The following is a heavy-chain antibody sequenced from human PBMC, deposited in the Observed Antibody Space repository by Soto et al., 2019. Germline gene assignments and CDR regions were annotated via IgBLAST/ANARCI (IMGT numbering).Heavy chain of an antibody. CDR2: ISSSSHYI. CDR1: GFTFSTYS. Sequence: EVQLVESGGGLVKPGGSLRLSCAASGFTFSTYSMNWVRQAPGKGLEWVSSISSSSHYIYYADSVKGRFTISRDNSNHSLYLQMNSLRAEDTAVYYCARVGRTTVNWGQGTLVTASP. CDR3: ARVGRTTVN. D-gene: IGHD4-17*01. V-gene: IGHV3-21*01. J-gene: IGHJ1*01.